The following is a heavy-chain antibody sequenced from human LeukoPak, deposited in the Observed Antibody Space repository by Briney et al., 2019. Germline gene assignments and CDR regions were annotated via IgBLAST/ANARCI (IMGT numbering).Heavy chain of an antibody. D-gene: IGHD3-9*01. CDR2: IYYTGST. CDR1: GGSVSSYY. Sequence: SETLSLTCTVSGGSVSSYYWNWIRQPPGKGLEWIGYIYYTGSTNYNPSLKSRVTISVDTSKNQFSLKLSSVTAADTAVYYCAREGGLRYFDWLFDYFDYWGQGTLVTVSS. CDR3: AREGGLRYFDWLFDYFDY. V-gene: IGHV4-59*02. J-gene: IGHJ4*02.